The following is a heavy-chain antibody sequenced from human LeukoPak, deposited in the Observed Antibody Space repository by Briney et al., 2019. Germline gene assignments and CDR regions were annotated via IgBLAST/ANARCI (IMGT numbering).Heavy chain of an antibody. CDR1: GFTFSNHA. V-gene: IGHV3-23*01. CDR2: ISGSGRTT. CDR3: AKNVVVKRYIDY. D-gene: IGHD2-15*01. J-gene: IGHJ4*02. Sequence: GGSLRLSSAASGFTFSNHAMSWVRQTPGKGLQWVSVISGSGRTTEYADSVKGRFTISRDNSKNTLSLQMNSLRVEDTAIYYCAKNVVVKRYIDYWGQGTLVTVSS.